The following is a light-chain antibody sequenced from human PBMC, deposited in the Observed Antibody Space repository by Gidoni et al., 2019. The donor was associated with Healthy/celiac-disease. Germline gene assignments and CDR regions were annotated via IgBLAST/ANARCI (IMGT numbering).Light chain of an antibody. CDR2: AAS. Sequence: IQMTQSPSSLSASVGDRVTITCLASQSSNSYLNWYQPKPGKAPKLLIYAASSFQTGVPSRFSGSGTGTDFTLSILSLQPEDFATCYWQQSYSTLRTFGQGTKVEIK. J-gene: IGKJ1*01. V-gene: IGKV1-39*01. CDR3: QQSYSTLRT. CDR1: QSSNSY.